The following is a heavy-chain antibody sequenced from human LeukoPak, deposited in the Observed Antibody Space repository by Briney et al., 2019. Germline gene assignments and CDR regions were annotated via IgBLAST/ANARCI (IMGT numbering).Heavy chain of an antibody. CDR2: IYHSGST. J-gene: IGHJ4*02. Sequence: SETLSLTCTVSGYSISSGYYWGWIRQPPGKGLEWIGSIYHSGSTYYNPSLKSRVTISVDTSKNQFSLKLSSVTAADTAVYYCARAAAHSGSFYSAPLDYWGQGTLVTVSS. V-gene: IGHV4-38-2*02. CDR3: ARAAAHSGSFYSAPLDY. D-gene: IGHD1-26*01. CDR1: GYSISSGYY.